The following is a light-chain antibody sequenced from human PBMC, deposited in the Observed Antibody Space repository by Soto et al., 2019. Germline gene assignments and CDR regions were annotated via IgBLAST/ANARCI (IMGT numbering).Light chain of an antibody. CDR3: SSYVVSYTYV. CDR1: RSDIGYYNY. J-gene: IGLJ1*01. Sequence: QSALTQPASVSGSPGQSITISCTGTRSDIGYYNYVSWYQQHPGKAPKVIIYDVSYRPSGVSNRFSGSKSGNTASLTISGLQAEDEADYYCSSYVVSYTYVFGTGTKVTVL. CDR2: DVS. V-gene: IGLV2-14*03.